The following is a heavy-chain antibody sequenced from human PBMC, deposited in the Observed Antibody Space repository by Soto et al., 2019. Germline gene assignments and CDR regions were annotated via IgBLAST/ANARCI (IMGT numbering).Heavy chain of an antibody. CDR2: ISGSGGST. V-gene: IGHV3-23*01. J-gene: IGHJ4*02. D-gene: IGHD2-15*01. Sequence: GGSLRLSCAASGFTFSSYAMSWVRQAPGKGLEWVSGISGSGGSTYYADSVKGRFTISRDNSENTLFLQMNSLRAEDTAVYYCAKKYCSGGRCYGVDYWGQGTLVTVSS. CDR1: GFTFSSYA. CDR3: AKKYCSGGRCYGVDY.